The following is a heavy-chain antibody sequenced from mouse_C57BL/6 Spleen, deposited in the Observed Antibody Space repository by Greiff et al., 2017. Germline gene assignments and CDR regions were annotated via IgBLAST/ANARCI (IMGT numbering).Heavy chain of an antibody. V-gene: IGHV1-14*01. J-gene: IGHJ2*01. Sequence: EVQLQQSGPELVKPGASVKMSCKASGYTFTSYVMHWVKQKPGQGLEWIGYIYPYNDGTKYNEKFKGKTTLTSDKSTSTAYMELSSLTSEDSAVYYCAIYSNSPYFDYWGQGTTLTVSS. CDR1: GYTFTSYV. CDR2: IYPYNDGT. CDR3: AIYSNSPYFDY. D-gene: IGHD2-5*01.